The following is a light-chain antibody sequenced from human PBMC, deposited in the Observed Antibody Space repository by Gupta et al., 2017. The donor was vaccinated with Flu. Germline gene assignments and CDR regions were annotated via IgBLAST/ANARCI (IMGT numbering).Light chain of an antibody. Sequence: PSTLSASVGDRLTITCRASQTITNWLAWYQQKPGKAPKLLIYKASSLESGVPSRFSGSGSGTEFTLTISSLQPDDFATYYCQQYNTYRWTFGQGTKVDIK. CDR1: QTITNW. CDR2: KAS. J-gene: IGKJ1*01. CDR3: QQYNTYRWT. V-gene: IGKV1-5*03.